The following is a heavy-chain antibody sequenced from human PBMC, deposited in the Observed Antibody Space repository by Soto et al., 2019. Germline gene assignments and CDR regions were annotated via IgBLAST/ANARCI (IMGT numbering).Heavy chain of an antibody. Sequence: SVKVSCKASGGTFSSYAISWVRQAPGQGLEWMGGIIPIFGTANYAQKFQGRVTITADKSTSTAYMGLSSLRSEDTAVYYCARDKVAVAATTGGFDYWGQGTLVTVSS. V-gene: IGHV1-69*06. J-gene: IGHJ4*02. CDR3: ARDKVAVAATTGGFDY. CDR1: GGTFSSYA. D-gene: IGHD6-19*01. CDR2: IIPIFGTA.